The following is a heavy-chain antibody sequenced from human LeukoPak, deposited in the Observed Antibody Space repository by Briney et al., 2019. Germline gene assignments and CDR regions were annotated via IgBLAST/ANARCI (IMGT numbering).Heavy chain of an antibody. CDR1: GFTFSSYG. Sequence: PGGSLRLSCAASGFTFSSYGMTWVRQAPGKGLEWVSYISSSSSTIYYADSVKGRFTISRDNAKNSLYLQMSSLRAEDTAVYYCAELGITMIGGVWGKGTTVTISS. V-gene: IGHV3-48*04. D-gene: IGHD3-10*02. CDR3: AELGITMIGGV. J-gene: IGHJ6*04. CDR2: ISSSSSTI.